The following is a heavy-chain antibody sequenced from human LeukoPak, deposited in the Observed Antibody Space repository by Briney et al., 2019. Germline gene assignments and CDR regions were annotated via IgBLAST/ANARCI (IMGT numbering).Heavy chain of an antibody. CDR2: ISYSGST. CDR1: GYSISSYY. V-gene: IGHV4-59*01. Sequence: SETLSLTCTVSGYSISSYYWSWIRQPPGKGLEWIGYISYSGSTNYNPSLKSRVTISVDTSKNQFSLKLSSVTAADTAVYYCAKYVWGSYPTFEDYWGQGTLVTVSS. CDR3: AKYVWGSYPTFEDY. J-gene: IGHJ4*02. D-gene: IGHD3-16*02.